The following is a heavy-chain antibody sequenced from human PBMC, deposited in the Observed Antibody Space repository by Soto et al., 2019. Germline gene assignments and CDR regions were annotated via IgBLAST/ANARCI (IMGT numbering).Heavy chain of an antibody. J-gene: IGHJ4*02. CDR2: ISYDGSNK. CDR1: GFTFSSYG. CDR3: AKDTYYYDRSGYYTYDY. D-gene: IGHD3-22*01. V-gene: IGHV3-30*18. Sequence: GGSLRLSCAASGFTFSSYGVHWVRQAPGKGLEWVAVISYDGSNKHYADSVKGRFTISRDNSKNTLDLQMNSLRAEDTAVYYCAKDTYYYDRSGYYTYDYWAQGTQVTVSS.